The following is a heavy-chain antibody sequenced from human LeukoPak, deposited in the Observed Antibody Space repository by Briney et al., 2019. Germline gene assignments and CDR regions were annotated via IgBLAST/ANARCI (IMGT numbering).Heavy chain of an antibody. CDR2: INTNTGNP. J-gene: IGHJ3*02. D-gene: IGHD3-3*01. V-gene: IGHV7-4-1*02. CDR3: ARVSAIFGVVTENAFDI. CDR1: GYTFTSYA. Sequence: ASVKVSCKASGYTFTSYAMNWVRQAPGQGLEWMGWINTNTGNPTYAQGFTGRFVFSLDTSVSTAYLQISSLKAEDTAVYYCARVSAIFGVVTENAFDIWGQGTMVTVSS.